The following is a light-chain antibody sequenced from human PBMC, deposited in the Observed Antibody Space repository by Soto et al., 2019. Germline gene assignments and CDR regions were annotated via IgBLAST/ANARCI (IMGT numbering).Light chain of an antibody. V-gene: IGLV3-21*02. J-gene: IGLJ2*01. CDR2: EDS. CDR1: NIGSKS. Sequence: ELTQPPSVSVAPGQTASITCGENNIGSKSVHWYQQKPGQAPVLVVYEDSDRPSGIPERFSGSNSGNTATLTINRVEAGDEADYYCQVWDDSSDRVVFGGGTKVTVL. CDR3: QVWDDSSDRVV.